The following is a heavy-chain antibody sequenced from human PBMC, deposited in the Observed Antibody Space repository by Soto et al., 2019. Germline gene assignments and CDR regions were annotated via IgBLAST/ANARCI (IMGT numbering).Heavy chain of an antibody. CDR1: GFTVSSNY. Sequence: EVQLVETGGGLIQPGGSLRLSCAASGFTVSSNYMSWVRQAPWKGLECVSGIYSADSTYYADSVKGRFNVSRDNSKNTLSLQMNSLRAEDTAVYYCARGAVAGRVWYFGLWGRGTLVTVSS. D-gene: IGHD6-19*01. CDR2: IYSADST. J-gene: IGHJ2*01. CDR3: ARGAVAGRVWYFGL. V-gene: IGHV3-53*02.